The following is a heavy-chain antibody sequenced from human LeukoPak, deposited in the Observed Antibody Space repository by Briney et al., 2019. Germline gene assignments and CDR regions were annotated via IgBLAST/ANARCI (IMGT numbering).Heavy chain of an antibody. J-gene: IGHJ4*02. CDR3: ARGKYSYGGSFDY. CDR2: IGTAGDT. Sequence: GGSLGLSCAASGFTFSSYDMHWVRHATGKGLEWVSAIGTAGDTYYPGSVKGRFTISRENAKNSLYLQMNSLRAGDTAVHYCARGKYSYGGSFDYWGQGTLVTVSS. D-gene: IGHD5-18*01. CDR1: GFTFSSYD. V-gene: IGHV3-13*01.